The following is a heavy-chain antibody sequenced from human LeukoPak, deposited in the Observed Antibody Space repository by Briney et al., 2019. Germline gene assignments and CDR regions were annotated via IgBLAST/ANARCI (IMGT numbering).Heavy chain of an antibody. CDR1: GYTFTGYY. Sequence: SVKVSCKASGYTFTGYYMHWVRQAPGQGLEWMGRIIPILGIANYAQKFQGRVTITADKSTSTAYMELSSLRSEDTAVYYCARETMIVVVITISAFDIWGQGTMVTVSS. J-gene: IGHJ3*02. CDR2: IIPILGIA. V-gene: IGHV1-69*04. D-gene: IGHD3-22*01. CDR3: ARETMIVVVITISAFDI.